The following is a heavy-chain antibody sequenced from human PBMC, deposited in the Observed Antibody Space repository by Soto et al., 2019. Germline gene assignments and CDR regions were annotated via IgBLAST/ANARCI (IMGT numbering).Heavy chain of an antibody. Sequence: EVQLVESGGGLVQPGGSLRLSCAASGFSFSYYGMNWVRQAPGKGLEWVSYISTSSSNIYYADSVKGRFTISRDNANNSLSLQMNSLRAADTAVYYCARETSTGNYYMDVWGKGTTVTVSS. V-gene: IGHV3-48*01. J-gene: IGHJ6*03. D-gene: IGHD2-2*01. CDR1: GFSFSYYG. CDR2: ISTSSSNI. CDR3: ARETSTGNYYMDV.